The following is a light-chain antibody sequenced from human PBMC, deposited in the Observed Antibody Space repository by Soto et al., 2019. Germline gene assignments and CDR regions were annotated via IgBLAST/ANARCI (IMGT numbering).Light chain of an antibody. CDR2: GAS. J-gene: IGKJ4*01. CDR1: QSISDT. CDR3: QQYNNWPPLT. V-gene: IGKV3-15*01. Sequence: EIVMTQSPATLSVSPGERATLSCRASQSISDTLAWYQQKPGQAPRLLIYGASTRATGIPARFSGSGSGTEFTLTISSLQSEDFAVYYCQQYNNWPPLTFGGGTKVDI.